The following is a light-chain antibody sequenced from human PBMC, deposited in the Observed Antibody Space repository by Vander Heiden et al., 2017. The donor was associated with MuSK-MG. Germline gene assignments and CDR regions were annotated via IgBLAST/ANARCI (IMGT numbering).Light chain of an antibody. CDR1: QSLVHRDGNIY. Sequence: DIVMTQTPLSLPITLGQPASISCTSSQSLVHRDGNIYGNWLQLRPGQPPRLLIYQVSNRCSGVPDRFSGSGAGTFFTLKICGVEAGDVGLYYCRQTTQFPYTFRRGTQLDFK. V-gene: IGKV2-24*01. CDR2: QVS. J-gene: IGKJ2*01. CDR3: RQTTQFPYT.